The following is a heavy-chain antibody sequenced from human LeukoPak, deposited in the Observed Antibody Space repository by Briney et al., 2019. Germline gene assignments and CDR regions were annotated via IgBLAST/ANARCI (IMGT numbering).Heavy chain of an antibody. Sequence: GESLKISCKGSGNSFTNYWIGWVRQMPGKGLEWMGVIYPGDSDTRYSPSFQGQVTISADKSINTAYLQWSSLKASDTAMYYCARQVVAEMTTTGPHWYFDLWGRGTLVTASS. V-gene: IGHV5-51*01. CDR3: ARQVVAEMTTTGPHWYFDL. J-gene: IGHJ2*01. CDR1: GNSFTNYW. D-gene: IGHD5-24*01. CDR2: IYPGDSDT.